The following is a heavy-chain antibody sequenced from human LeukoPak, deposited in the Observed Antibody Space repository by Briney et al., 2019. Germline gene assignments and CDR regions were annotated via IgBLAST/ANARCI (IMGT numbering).Heavy chain of an antibody. D-gene: IGHD5-18*01. CDR2: IVPILGTA. J-gene: IGHJ2*01. CDR3: ASNVWLRGGDYWYFDL. CDR1: GSTFSSYA. Sequence: ASVKVSCKASGSTFSSYAISWVRQAPGQGLEWMGGIVPILGTASYAQKFQGRVTITADESTSTAFMELSSLRADDTAVYYCASNVWLRGGDYWYFDLWGRGTLVTVSS. V-gene: IGHV1-69*13.